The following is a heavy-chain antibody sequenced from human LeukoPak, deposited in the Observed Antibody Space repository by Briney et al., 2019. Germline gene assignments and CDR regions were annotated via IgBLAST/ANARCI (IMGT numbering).Heavy chain of an antibody. CDR2: IKQDGNEK. Sequence: GGSLRLSCAASGFTFRTYWMSWVRQAPGKGLEWVANIKQDGNEKYYVDSVKGRFTISRDNADNSLYLQMNSLRAEDTAVYYCARVIAFNWFDPWGQGTPVTVSS. CDR3: ARVIAFNWFDP. CDR1: GFTFRTYW. V-gene: IGHV3-7*04. J-gene: IGHJ5*02. D-gene: IGHD6-13*01.